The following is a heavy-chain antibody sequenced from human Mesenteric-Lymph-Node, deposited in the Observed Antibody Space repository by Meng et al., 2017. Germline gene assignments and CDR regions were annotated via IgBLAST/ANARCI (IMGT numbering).Heavy chain of an antibody. CDR3: ARRRGGSGRDC. J-gene: IGHJ4*02. CDR1: GGSTSSNGYY. D-gene: IGHD3-10*01. V-gene: IGHV4-39*01. CDR2: IYHSGST. Sequence: HLQLTGSGPGPANPSGTLSLTCTASGGSTSSNGYYWDWFRQPPGKGLEWIGAIYHSGSTSYNPSRQSRVTMFVDTSKNQFSLMVTSVTATDTAVYYCARRRGGSGRDCWGQGTLVTVSS.